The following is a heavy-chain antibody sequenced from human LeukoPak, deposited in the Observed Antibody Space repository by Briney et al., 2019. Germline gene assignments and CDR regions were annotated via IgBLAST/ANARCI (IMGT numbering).Heavy chain of an antibody. CDR2: ISGSGGST. V-gene: IGHV3-23*01. D-gene: IGHD2-2*02. Sequence: PGGSLRLSCAASGFTFSSYAMTWVRQAPGKGLEWVSAISGSGGSTYYADSVKGRFTISRDNAKNSLYLQMNSLRAEDTAVYYCASLVVPAAIRGDAFDIWGQGTMVTVSS. CDR3: ASLVVPAAIRGDAFDI. J-gene: IGHJ3*02. CDR1: GFTFSSYA.